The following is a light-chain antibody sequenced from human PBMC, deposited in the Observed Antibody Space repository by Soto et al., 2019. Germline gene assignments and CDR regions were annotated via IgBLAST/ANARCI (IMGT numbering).Light chain of an antibody. J-gene: IGLJ2*01. CDR1: SSDVGGYNY. Sequence: QSVLTQPASVSGSPGQSITISCTGTSSDVGGYNYVSWYQQHPGKAPKLMIYDVNNRPSGVSNRFSGSKSGNTASLTISGLQAEDEADYYCSSYTSSRTVVFGGGTKVTVL. V-gene: IGLV2-14*01. CDR2: DVN. CDR3: SSYTSSRTVV.